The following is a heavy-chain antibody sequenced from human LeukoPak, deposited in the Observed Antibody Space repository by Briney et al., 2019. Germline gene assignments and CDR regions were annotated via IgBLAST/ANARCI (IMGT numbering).Heavy chain of an antibody. CDR3: AKDAEQQSEYFDY. CDR2: ISYDGSNK. D-gene: IGHD6-13*01. J-gene: IGHJ4*02. CDR1: GFTFSSYA. Sequence: GGSLRLSCAASGFTFSSYAMHWVRQAPGKGLEWVAVISYDGSNKYYADSVKGRFTISRDNSKNTLYLQMNSLRAEDTAVYYCAKDAEQQSEYFDYWGQGTLVTVSS. V-gene: IGHV3-30-3*01.